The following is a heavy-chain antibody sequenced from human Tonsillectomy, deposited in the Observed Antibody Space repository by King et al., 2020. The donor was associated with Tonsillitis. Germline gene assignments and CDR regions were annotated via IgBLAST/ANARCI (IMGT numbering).Heavy chain of an antibody. CDR3: AKGTHYDSSGYYYKYYYYGMDV. V-gene: IGHV3-23*04. D-gene: IGHD3-22*01. CDR2: ISGSGGST. J-gene: IGHJ6*02. CDR1: GFTFSSYA. Sequence: VQLVESGGGLVQPGGSLRLSCAASGFTFSSYAMSWVRQAPGKGLEWVSAISGSGGSTYYADSVKGRFTISRDNSKNTLYLQMNSLRAEDTAVYYCAKGTHYDSSGYYYKYYYYGMDVWGQGTTVTVSS.